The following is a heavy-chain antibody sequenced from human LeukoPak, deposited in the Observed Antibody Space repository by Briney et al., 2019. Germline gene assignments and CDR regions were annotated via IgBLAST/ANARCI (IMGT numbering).Heavy chain of an antibody. CDR1: GFTFSSYG. J-gene: IGHJ4*02. V-gene: IGHV3-33*01. D-gene: IGHD3-22*01. Sequence: GGSLRLSCAASGFTFSSYGMHWVRQASGKGLEWVAVIWYDGSNKYYADSVKGRFTISRDNSKNTLYLQMNSLRAEDTAVYYCARDRDSYYYDSSGLGDYWGQGTLVTVSS. CDR2: IWYDGSNK. CDR3: ARDRDSYYYDSSGLGDY.